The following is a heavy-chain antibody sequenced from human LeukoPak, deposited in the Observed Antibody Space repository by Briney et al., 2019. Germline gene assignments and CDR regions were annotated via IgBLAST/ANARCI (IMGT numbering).Heavy chain of an antibody. CDR1: GFIFSSYE. D-gene: IGHD1-26*01. CDR3: ARSMIVGATRSGYFNS. V-gene: IGHV3-48*03. CDR2: ISSSDGTI. J-gene: IGHJ4*02. Sequence: GGSLRLSCAASGFIFSSYEMNWVRLAPGKGLEWISYISSSDGTIYYADSVKGRFTISRDNARSSLFLQMNSLRAEDTAVYFCARSMIVGATRSGYFNSWGQGTLVTVSS.